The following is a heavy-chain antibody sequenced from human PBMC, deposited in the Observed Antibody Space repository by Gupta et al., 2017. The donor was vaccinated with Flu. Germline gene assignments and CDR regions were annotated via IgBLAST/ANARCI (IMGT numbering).Heavy chain of an antibody. CDR1: GFNFGSYP. Sequence: QVQLVESGGGVVQPGRSLRLSCAASGFNFGSYPFPWVRQAPGKGLEWVALTAYDGSNKYYADSVKGRFTISRDNSKNTLYLQMNSLRPDDTAVYYCARRITIFEVAYYMDVWGKGTTVTVSS. J-gene: IGHJ6*03. D-gene: IGHD3-3*01. CDR3: ARRITIFEVAYYMDV. V-gene: IGHV3-30-3*01. CDR2: TAYDGSNK.